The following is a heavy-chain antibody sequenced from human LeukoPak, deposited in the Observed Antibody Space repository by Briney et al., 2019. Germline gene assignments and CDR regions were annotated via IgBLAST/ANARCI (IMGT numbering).Heavy chain of an antibody. Sequence: ASVKVSCKPSGGTFGTYSITWVRQATGQGLECVGVFNPNFGSANYAQKFQGRVTITTDETTSTAYMELSGLTSDDTAVYYCALVRDLTFDYWGQGTLVTVTS. J-gene: IGHJ4*02. CDR2: FNPNFGSA. D-gene: IGHD6-6*01. V-gene: IGHV1-69*05. CDR3: ALVRDLTFDY. CDR1: GGTFGTYS.